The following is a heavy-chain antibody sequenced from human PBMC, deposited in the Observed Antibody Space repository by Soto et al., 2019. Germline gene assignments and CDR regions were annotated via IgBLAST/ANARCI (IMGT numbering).Heavy chain of an antibody. V-gene: IGHV4-4*02. CDR3: ARDHRRGNGPTTHAFDI. Sequence: PSETLSLTCAVFGGSISSSNWWSWVRQPPGKGLEWIGEIYHSGSTNYNPSLKSRVTISVDKSKNQFSLKLSSVTAADTAVYYCARDHRRGNGPTTHAFDIWGQGTMVTVSS. CDR1: GGSISSSNW. J-gene: IGHJ3*02. CDR2: IYHSGST. D-gene: IGHD1-1*01.